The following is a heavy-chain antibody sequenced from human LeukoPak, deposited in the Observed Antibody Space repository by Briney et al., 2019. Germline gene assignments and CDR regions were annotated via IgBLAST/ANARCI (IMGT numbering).Heavy chain of an antibody. CDR2: INHSGST. Sequence: ETLSLTCAVYGGSFSGYYWCWIRQPPRTGLEWIGEINHSGSTSYNPSLKCRVTISVDTAKNQFSLKLSSVTAADTAVYYCARGLLYYDILTGYYKGRYPFDYWGQGTLVTVSS. CDR3: ARGLLYYDILTGYYKGRYPFDY. J-gene: IGHJ4*02. D-gene: IGHD3-9*01. V-gene: IGHV4-34*01. CDR1: GGSFSGYY.